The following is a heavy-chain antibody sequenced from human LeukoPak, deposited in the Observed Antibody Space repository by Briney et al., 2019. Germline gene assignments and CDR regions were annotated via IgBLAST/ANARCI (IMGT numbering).Heavy chain of an antibody. CDR1: GFTFSSYA. CDR3: AKAGYCSGGGCYSGALGFDY. V-gene: IGHV3-23*01. J-gene: IGHJ4*02. CDR2: ISGSGGST. D-gene: IGHD2-15*01. Sequence: PGGSLRLSCAASGFTFSSYAMSWVRQAPGKGLEWVSAISGSGGSTYYADSVKGRFTISRDNSKNTLYLQMNSLRAEDTAVYYCAKAGYCSGGGCYSGALGFDYWGQGTLVTVSS.